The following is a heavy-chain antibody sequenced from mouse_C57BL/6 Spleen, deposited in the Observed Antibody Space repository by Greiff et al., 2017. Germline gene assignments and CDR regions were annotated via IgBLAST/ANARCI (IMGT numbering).Heavy chain of an antibody. CDR1: GFTFSSYA. Sequence: EVKLQESGGGLVKPGGSLKLSCAASGFTFSSYAMSWVRQTPEKRLEWVATISDGGSCTYYPDNVQGRFTISRDNAKNNLYLQMSHLKSEDTSMDYGARYRRFTTVYYFDYWGQGTTLTVSS. D-gene: IGHD2-12*01. J-gene: IGHJ2*01. CDR2: ISDGGSCT. V-gene: IGHV5-4*03. CDR3: ARYRRFTTVYYFDY.